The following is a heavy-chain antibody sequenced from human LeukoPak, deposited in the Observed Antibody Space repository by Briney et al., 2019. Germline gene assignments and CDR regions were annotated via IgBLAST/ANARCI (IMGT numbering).Heavy chain of an antibody. Sequence: GGSLRLSCAASGFTFSSYGMHWVRQAPGKGLEWVAFIRYDGSNKYYADSVKGRFTISRDNSKNTLYLQMNSLRAEDTAVYYCAKDVGPRPPNYFDYWGQGTLVTVSS. V-gene: IGHV3-30*02. CDR2: IRYDGSNK. CDR1: GFTFSSYG. J-gene: IGHJ4*02. CDR3: AKDVGPRPPNYFDY.